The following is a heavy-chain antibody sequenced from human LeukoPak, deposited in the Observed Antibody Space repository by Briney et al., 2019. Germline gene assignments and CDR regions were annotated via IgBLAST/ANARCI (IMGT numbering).Heavy chain of an antibody. CDR1: GFTFSSYA. V-gene: IGHV3-21*01. J-gene: IGHJ4*02. CDR3: ARDDPRRSSESFDY. Sequence: GGSLRLSCAASGFTFSSYAMSWVRQAPGKGLEWVSSISSSSSFIYYADSVKGRFTISRDNAKNSLYLQMNSLRAEDTAVYYCARDDPRRSSESFDYWGQGTLVTVSS. D-gene: IGHD6-6*01. CDR2: ISSSSSFI.